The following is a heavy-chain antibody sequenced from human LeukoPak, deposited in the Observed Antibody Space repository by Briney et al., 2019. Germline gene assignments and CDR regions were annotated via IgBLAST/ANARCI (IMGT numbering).Heavy chain of an antibody. V-gene: IGHV4-4*07. J-gene: IGHJ6*02. CDR3: ARSAQYGDYQYYYYYYGMDV. CDR1: GGSISSYY. D-gene: IGHD4-17*01. CDR2: IYTSGST. Sequence: SETLSLTCTVSGGSISSYYWSWIRQPAGKGLEWIGRIYTSGSTNYNPSLKSRVTMSVDTSKNQFSLKLSSVTVADTAVYYCARSAQYGDYQYYYYYYGMDVWGQGTTVTVSS.